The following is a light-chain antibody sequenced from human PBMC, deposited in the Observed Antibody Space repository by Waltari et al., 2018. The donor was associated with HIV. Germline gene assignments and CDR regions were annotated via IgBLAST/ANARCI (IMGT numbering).Light chain of an antibody. V-gene: IGLV2-8*01. J-gene: IGLJ2*01. CDR3: TSYAGRNTLV. CDR1: TSDVGAYNY. Sequence: QSALPPPPSASGSPGQSVTISCTGQTSDVGAYNYVSWYQQHPGKAPKLMIYEVFKRPSGVPDRFSGSKSGNTASLTVSGLQAEDEADYYCTSYAGRNTLVFGGGTKLTVL. CDR2: EVF.